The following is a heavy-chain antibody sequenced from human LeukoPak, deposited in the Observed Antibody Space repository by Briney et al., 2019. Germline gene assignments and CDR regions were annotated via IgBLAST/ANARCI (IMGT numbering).Heavy chain of an antibody. D-gene: IGHD3-3*01. CDR3: ARDPSAYHDFWSGNYIVGLPDY. J-gene: IGHJ4*02. CDR1: GYTFTGYY. CDR2: INPNSGDT. V-gene: IGHV1-2*02. Sequence: ASVKVSCKASGYTFTGYYMHWVRQAPGQGLEWVGWINPNSGDTKYAQRFQDRVTMTRDTPISTAYMELSRLRSDDTAMYYCARDPSAYHDFWSGNYIVGLPDYWGQGTLVTVSS.